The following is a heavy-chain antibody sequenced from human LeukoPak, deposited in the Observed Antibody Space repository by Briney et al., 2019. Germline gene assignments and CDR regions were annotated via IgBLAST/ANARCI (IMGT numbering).Heavy chain of an antibody. D-gene: IGHD1-7*01. Sequence: GGSLRLSCAASGFTFSSYAMSWVRQAPGKGLEWVSTISGTGGSIYYADSVKGRFTISRDNSKNTLYLQMNSLRAEDTALYYCAKLPSMELRPVAYWGQGTLVTVSS. V-gene: IGHV3-23*01. CDR3: AKLPSMELRPVAY. J-gene: IGHJ4*02. CDR2: ISGTGGSI. CDR1: GFTFSSYA.